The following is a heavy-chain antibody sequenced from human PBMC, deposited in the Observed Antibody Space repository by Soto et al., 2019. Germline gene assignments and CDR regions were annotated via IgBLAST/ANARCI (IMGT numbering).Heavy chain of an antibody. J-gene: IGHJ5*02. V-gene: IGHV1-2*02. D-gene: IGHD6-19*01. CDR3: ESWFGYSSGWSQKGFDP. Sequence: SVKVSCKASGYTFTGYYMHWVRQAPGQGLEWMGWINPNSGGTNYAQKFQGRVTMTRDTSISTAYMELSRLRSEDTPVYYCESWFGYSSGWSQKGFDPWGQGTLVTVSS. CDR2: INPNSGGT. CDR1: GYTFTGYY.